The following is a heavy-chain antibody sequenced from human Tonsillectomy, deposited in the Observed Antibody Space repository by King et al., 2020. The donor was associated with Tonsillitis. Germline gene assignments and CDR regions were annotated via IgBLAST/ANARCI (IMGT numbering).Heavy chain of an antibody. CDR3: AREIRXNNXPXVXXYMDV. V-gene: IGHV3-7*03. D-gene: IGHD1-1*01. Sequence: VQLVESGGGLVQPGGSLRLSCAASGFTFSSYYMTWVRQAPGKGLEWVGNIKQDGSDKHYVDSVKGRFTISRDNAKNSLYLQMNSLRAEDTAVYYCAREIRXNNXPXVXXYMDVXGKGTXVTXSS. CDR1: GFTFSSYY. J-gene: IGHJ6*03. CDR2: IKQDGSDK.